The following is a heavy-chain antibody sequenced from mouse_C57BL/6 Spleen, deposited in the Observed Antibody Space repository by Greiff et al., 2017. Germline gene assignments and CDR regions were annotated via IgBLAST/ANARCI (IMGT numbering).Heavy chain of an antibody. CDR3: ARGDD. V-gene: IGHV5-12*01. CDR1: GFTFSDYY. J-gene: IGHJ3*01. Sequence: EVKLVESGGGLVQPGGSLKLSCAASGFTFSDYYMYWVRQTPEKRLEWVAYISNGGGSTYSPDTVKGRFTISRDNAKNTLYLQMSRRKSEDTAMYYCARGDDWGQGTLVTVSA. CDR2: ISNGGGST.